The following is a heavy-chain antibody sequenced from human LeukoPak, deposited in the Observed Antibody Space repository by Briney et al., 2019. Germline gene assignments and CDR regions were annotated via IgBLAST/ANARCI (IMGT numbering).Heavy chain of an antibody. J-gene: IGHJ4*02. Sequence: PGGSLRLSCAASGFTFSSYAMHWVRQAPGKGLEWVAVISYDGSNKYYADSVKGRFTISRDNSKNTLYLQMNSLRAEDTAVYYCAKGDTTVTTHYFDYWGQGTLVTVSS. CDR3: AKGDTTVTTHYFDY. CDR1: GFTFSSYA. CDR2: ISYDGSNK. V-gene: IGHV3-30-3*01. D-gene: IGHD4-17*01.